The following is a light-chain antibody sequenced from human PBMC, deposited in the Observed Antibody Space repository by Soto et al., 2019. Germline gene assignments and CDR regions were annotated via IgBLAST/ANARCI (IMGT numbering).Light chain of an antibody. CDR3: QTWGTGFVI. CDR2: VNNDGSH. Sequence: QPVLTQSPSASASLGASVKLTCTLSRGHSRNAIAWHQQLPQKGPRYLMTVNNDGSHTKGAGIPDRFSGSSSGAERYLIIASVQSDDEADYYCQTWGTGFVIFGGGTKLTVL. CDR1: RGHSRNA. V-gene: IGLV4-69*01. J-gene: IGLJ2*01.